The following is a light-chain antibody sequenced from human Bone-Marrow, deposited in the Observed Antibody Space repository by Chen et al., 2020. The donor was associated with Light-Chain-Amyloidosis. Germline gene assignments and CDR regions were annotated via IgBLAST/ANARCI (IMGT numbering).Light chain of an antibody. CDR3: QSADSSGTYEVI. CDR1: DLPTKY. V-gene: IGLV3-25*03. J-gene: IGLJ2*01. CDR2: RDP. Sequence: SYELPQPPSVSVSPGQTARITCSGDDLPTKYAYCYQQKPGQAPVLVIHRDPKRPSGISERFSGPSSGTTATLTISGVQAEDEADYHCQSADSSGTYEVIFGGGTKLTVL.